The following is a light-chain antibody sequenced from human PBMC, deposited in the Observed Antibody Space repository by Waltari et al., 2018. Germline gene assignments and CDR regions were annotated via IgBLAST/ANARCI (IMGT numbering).Light chain of an antibody. J-gene: IGKJ4*01. CDR1: QDINNY. Sequence: DIHMTQSPSSLSASVGDRVTFTCQASQDINNYLNWYHQKPGKAPKFLIYDASKLETGVPSRFSGSGSGTTVTFTISYLEPEDVGTYYCQQYDSLPVTFGGGTKVEI. CDR3: QQYDSLPVT. V-gene: IGKV1-33*01. CDR2: DAS.